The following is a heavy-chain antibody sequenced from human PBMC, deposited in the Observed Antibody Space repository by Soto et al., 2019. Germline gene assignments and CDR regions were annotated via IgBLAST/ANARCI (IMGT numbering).Heavy chain of an antibody. CDR3: ARDATLYDSSAYYYLY. CDR1: GYTFTSYY. D-gene: IGHD3-22*01. Sequence: ASVKVSCKASGYTFTSYYMHWVRQAPGQGLEWMGIINPSGGSTSYAQKFQGRVAMTRDTSTSTVYMELSSLRSEDTAMYYCARDATLYDSSAYYYLYWGQGTRVTVSS. CDR2: INPSGGST. V-gene: IGHV1-46*01. J-gene: IGHJ4*02.